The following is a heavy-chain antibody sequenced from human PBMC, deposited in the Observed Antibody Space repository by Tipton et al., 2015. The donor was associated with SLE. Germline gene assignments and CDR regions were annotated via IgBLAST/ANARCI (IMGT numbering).Heavy chain of an antibody. CDR1: GGSLTSYY. D-gene: IGHD2-2*01. V-gene: IGHV4-34*01. J-gene: IGHJ6*03. Sequence: TLSLTCAVYGGSLTSYYWSWIRQAPGKGLEWIGEVNHSGSTNYNPSLKSRVTISVDTTKNQFSLKLSSVTAADTAVYYCARGQCTSCYYYYMDVWGKGTTVTVSS. CDR3: ARGQCTSCYYYYMDV. CDR2: VNHSGST.